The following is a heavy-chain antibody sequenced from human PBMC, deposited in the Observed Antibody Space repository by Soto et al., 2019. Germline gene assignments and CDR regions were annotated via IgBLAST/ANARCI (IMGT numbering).Heavy chain of an antibody. CDR1: GGSISSGDYY. CDR3: ARAQLWLYYFDY. D-gene: IGHD5-18*01. J-gene: IGHJ4*02. CDR2: IYYSGST. V-gene: IGHV4-30-4*01. Sequence: PSETLSLTCTVSGGSISSGDYYWSWIRQPPGKGLEWIGYIYYSGSTYYNPSLKSRVTISVDTSKNQFSLKLSSVTAADTAVYYCARAQLWLYYFDYWGQGTLVTVSS.